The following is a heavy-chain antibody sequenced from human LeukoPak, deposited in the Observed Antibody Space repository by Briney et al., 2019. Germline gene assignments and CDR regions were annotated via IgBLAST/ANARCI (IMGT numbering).Heavy chain of an antibody. CDR1: GGSFSGYY. V-gene: IGHV4-34*01. CDR2: INHSGST. D-gene: IGHD2-8*01. CDR3: ARGIVRGQFDY. Sequence: PSEALSLTCAVYGGSFSGYYWSWIRQPPGKGLEWIGEINHSGSTNYNPSLKSRVTISVDTSKNQFSLKLSSVTAADTAVYYCARGIVRGQFDYWGQGTLVTVSS. J-gene: IGHJ4*02.